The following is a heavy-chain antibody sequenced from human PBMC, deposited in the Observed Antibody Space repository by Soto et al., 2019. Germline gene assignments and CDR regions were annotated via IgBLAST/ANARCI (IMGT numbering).Heavy chain of an antibody. CDR3: ARPWNIAAAGPLNTYYYYGKAV. CDR2: MNPNTGNT. Sequence: ASVKVSCKASGYTFTSYDINWVRQATGQGLEWMGWMNPNTGNTGYAQKFQGRVTMTRNTSISTAYMELSSLRSEDTAVYYCARPWNIAAAGPLNTYYYYGKAVWGQGSTVTVS. V-gene: IGHV1-8*01. CDR1: GYTFTSYD. J-gene: IGHJ6*02. D-gene: IGHD6-13*01.